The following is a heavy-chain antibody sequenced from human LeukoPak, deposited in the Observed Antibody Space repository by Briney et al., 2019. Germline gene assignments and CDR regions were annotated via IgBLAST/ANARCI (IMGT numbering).Heavy chain of an antibody. CDR1: GYTFTGYY. D-gene: IGHD3-22*01. V-gene: IGHV1-69*13. Sequence: GASVKVSCKASGYTFTGYYMHWVRRAPGQGLEWMGGIIPIFGTANYAQKFQGRVTITADESTSTAYMELSSLRSEDTAVYYCARGARWSYYDSSGYYSFDYWGQGTLVTVSS. J-gene: IGHJ4*02. CDR3: ARGARWSYYDSSGYYSFDY. CDR2: IIPIFGTA.